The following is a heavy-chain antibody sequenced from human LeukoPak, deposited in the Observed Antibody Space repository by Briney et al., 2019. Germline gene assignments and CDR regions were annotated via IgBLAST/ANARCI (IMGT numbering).Heavy chain of an antibody. V-gene: IGHV3-30*03. Sequence: GGSLRLSCVXSGXTFSRHGMDWVRQAPGKGLEWVAVIADDGGVKQYADTVKGRFTVSRDNSKSTLYLQMNGLSVEDTAIYYCAREATWGEWYFDHWGQGTPVTVSS. CDR2: IADDGGVK. CDR3: AREATWGEWYFDH. D-gene: IGHD3-3*01. CDR1: GXTFSRHG. J-gene: IGHJ4*02.